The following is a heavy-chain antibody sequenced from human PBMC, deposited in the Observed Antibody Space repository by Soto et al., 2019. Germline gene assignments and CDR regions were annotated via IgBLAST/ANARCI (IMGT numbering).Heavy chain of an antibody. CDR3: ARGEQYSGRIFDY. J-gene: IGHJ4*02. CDR1: GDSVSSNSAA. D-gene: IGHD1-26*01. V-gene: IGHV6-1*01. Sequence: QVQLQQSGPGLVKPSQTLSVTCGISGDSVSSNSAAWNWLRQSPSRGLEWLGRTYYRSKWYNDYAVSVESRITINPVTSKHHFSLQLNFVTPEDTAVYFCARGEQYSGRIFDYWGQGTLVTVSS. CDR2: TYYRSKWYN.